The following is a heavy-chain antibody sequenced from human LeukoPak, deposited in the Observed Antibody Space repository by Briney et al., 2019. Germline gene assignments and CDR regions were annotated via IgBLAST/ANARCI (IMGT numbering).Heavy chain of an antibody. CDR3: AKDSSPVVGATTFDY. CDR1: GFTFDDYA. V-gene: IGHV3-9*01. Sequence: GGSLRLSCAASGFTFDDYAMHWVRQAPGKGLEWVSGISWNSGSIGYADSVKGRFTISRDNAKNSLYLQMNSLRAEDTALYYCAKDSSPVVGATTFDYWGQGTLVTVSS. D-gene: IGHD1-26*01. CDR2: ISWNSGSI. J-gene: IGHJ4*02.